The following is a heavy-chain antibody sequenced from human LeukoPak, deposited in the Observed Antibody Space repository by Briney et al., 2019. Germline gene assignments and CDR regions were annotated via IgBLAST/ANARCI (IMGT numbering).Heavy chain of an antibody. D-gene: IGHD4-23*01. J-gene: IGHJ4*02. CDR1: GFTFNSYA. CDR2: ISYDGSNK. V-gene: IGHV3-30-3*01. CDR3: AKDRRAVTYPYYFDY. Sequence: PGGSLRLSCAASGFTFNSYAMHWVRQAPGKGLEWVAVISYDGSNKYYADSVKGRFTISRDNSKNTLYLQMNSLRAEDTAVYYCAKDRRAVTYPYYFDYWGQGTLVTVSS.